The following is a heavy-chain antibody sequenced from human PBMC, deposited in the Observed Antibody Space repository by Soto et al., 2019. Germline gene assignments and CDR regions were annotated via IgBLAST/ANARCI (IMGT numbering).Heavy chain of an antibody. J-gene: IGHJ4*02. CDR1: GFTFSSYS. CDR2: ISSSSSTI. V-gene: IGHV3-48*01. D-gene: IGHD3-16*02. Sequence: GGSLRLSCAASGFTFSSYSMNWVRQAPGKGLEWVSYISSSSSTIYYADSVKGRFTISRDNAKNSLYLQMNSLRAEDTAVYYCARDRITFGGVIVPFDYWGQGTLVTVSS. CDR3: ARDRITFGGVIVPFDY.